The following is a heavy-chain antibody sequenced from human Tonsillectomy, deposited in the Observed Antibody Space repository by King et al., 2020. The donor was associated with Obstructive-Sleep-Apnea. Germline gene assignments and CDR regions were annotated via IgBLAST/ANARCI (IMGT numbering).Heavy chain of an antibody. CDR1: GGSISSSNW. Sequence: VQLQESGPGLVKPSGTLSLTCAVSGGSISSSNWWSWVRQPPGKGLEWIGEIYHSGSTNYNPSLKSRVTISVDKSKNQFSLKLSSVTAADTAVYYCARVYYDFWSGYYETYYFDYWGQGTLVTVSS. D-gene: IGHD3-3*01. J-gene: IGHJ4*02. CDR3: ARVYYDFWSGYYETYYFDY. V-gene: IGHV4-4*02. CDR2: IYHSGST.